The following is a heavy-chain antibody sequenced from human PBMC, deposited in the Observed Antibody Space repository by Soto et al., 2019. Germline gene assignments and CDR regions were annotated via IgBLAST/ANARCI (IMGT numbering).Heavy chain of an antibody. CDR3: ATAWTHYYGGFDT. V-gene: IGHV3-11*01. Sequence: GGSLRLSCAASGFTFSDYYMSWIRQAPGKGLEWVSYISSSGSTIYYADSVKGRFTISRDNAKNSLYLQMNSLRAEDTDVYYCATAWTHYYGGFDTWGQGTLVTVSS. CDR2: ISSSGSTI. D-gene: IGHD3-3*01. CDR1: GFTFSDYY. J-gene: IGHJ5*02.